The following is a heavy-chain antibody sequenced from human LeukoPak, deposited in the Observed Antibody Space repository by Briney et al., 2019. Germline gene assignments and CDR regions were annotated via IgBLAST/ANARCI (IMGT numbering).Heavy chain of an antibody. CDR1: GFTFSSYS. CDR2: ISSSSSTI. J-gene: IGHJ4*02. Sequence: GGSLRLSCAASGFTFSSYSMNWVRQAPGKGLEWFSYISSSSSTIYYADSVKGRFTISRDNAKNSLYLQMNSLRAEDTAVYYCVRDLWELPLDYWGQGTLVTVSS. V-gene: IGHV3-48*04. CDR3: VRDLWELPLDY. D-gene: IGHD1-26*01.